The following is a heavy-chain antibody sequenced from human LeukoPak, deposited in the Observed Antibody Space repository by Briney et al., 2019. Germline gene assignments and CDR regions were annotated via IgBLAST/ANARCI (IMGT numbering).Heavy chain of an antibody. Sequence: GGSLRLSCAASGFTFSSYGMHWVRQAPGKGLEGVAFIRYDGSNKYYADSVKGRFTIFRDNSKNSLYLQMNSLRAEDTAVYYCAKDWGIPYYFDYWGQGTLVTVSS. CDR2: IRYDGSNK. J-gene: IGHJ4*02. CDR3: AKDWGIPYYFDY. V-gene: IGHV3-30*02. D-gene: IGHD3-16*01. CDR1: GFTFSSYG.